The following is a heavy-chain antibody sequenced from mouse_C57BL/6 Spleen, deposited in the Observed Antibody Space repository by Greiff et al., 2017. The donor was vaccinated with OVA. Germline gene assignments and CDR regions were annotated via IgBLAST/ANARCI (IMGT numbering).Heavy chain of an antibody. J-gene: IGHJ2*01. CDR1: GYSFTGYY. D-gene: IGHD2-4*01. V-gene: IGHV1-42*01. CDR3: ARREITYYFDY. CDR2: INPSTGGT. Sequence: EVQLQQSGPELVKPGASVKISCKASGYSFTGYYMNWVKQSPEKSLEWIGEINPSTGGTTYNQKFKAKATLTVDKSSSTAYMQLKSLTSEDSAVYYCARREITYYFDYWGQGTTLTVSS.